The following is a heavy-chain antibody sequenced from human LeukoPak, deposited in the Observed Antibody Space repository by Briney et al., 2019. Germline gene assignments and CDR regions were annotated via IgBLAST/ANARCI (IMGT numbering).Heavy chain of an antibody. J-gene: IGHJ3*02. CDR3: ARQRRYSSSYGDAFDI. V-gene: IGHV3-30*02. Sequence: GGSLRLSCAASGFTFSSYGMHWVRQAPGKGLEWVAFIRYDGSNKYYADSVKGRFTISRDNAKNSLYLQMNSLRAEDTAVYYCARQRRYSSSYGDAFDIWGQGTMVTVSS. CDR1: GFTFSSYG. D-gene: IGHD6-13*01. CDR2: IRYDGSNK.